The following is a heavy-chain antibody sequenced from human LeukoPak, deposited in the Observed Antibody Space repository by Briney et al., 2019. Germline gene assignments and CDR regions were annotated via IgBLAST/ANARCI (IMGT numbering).Heavy chain of an antibody. CDR2: IVVGSGNT. CDR3: AALDYDILTGYYKDYYLDY. J-gene: IGHJ4*02. Sequence: TSVKVSCKASGFTLTSSAVQWVRQARGQRLEWIGWIVVGSGNTNYAQKFQERVTITRDMSTSTAYMELSSLRSEDTAVYYCAALDYDILTGYYKDYYLDYWGQGTLVTVSS. V-gene: IGHV1-58*01. D-gene: IGHD3-9*01. CDR1: GFTLTSSA.